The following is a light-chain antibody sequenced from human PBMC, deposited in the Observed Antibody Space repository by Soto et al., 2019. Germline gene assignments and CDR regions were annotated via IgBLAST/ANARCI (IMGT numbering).Light chain of an antibody. CDR3: QQYDNLPLT. CDR2: GAF. J-gene: IGKJ4*01. CDR1: QSVSSS. Sequence: EIVMTQSPATLSVSPGERATLSCRASQSVSSSLAWYQQKPGQAPRLLIYGAFTRATGIPARFSGSGSGTDFTFTISSLQPEDIATYYCQQYDNLPLTFGGGTKVDIK. V-gene: IGKV3-15*01.